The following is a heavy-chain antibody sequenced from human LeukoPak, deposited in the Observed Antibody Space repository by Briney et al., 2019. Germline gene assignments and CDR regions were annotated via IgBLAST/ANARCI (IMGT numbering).Heavy chain of an antibody. D-gene: IGHD6-6*01. CDR3: ARVDPDSSSTLEVFDY. CDR2: IYYSGST. Sequence: SETLSLTCTVSGGSINNYYWSWIWQPPGKGLEWIGYIYYSGSTNYNPSLKSRVTISVDTSKNQFSLKLSSVTAADTAVYYCARVDPDSSSTLEVFDYWGQGTLVTVSS. J-gene: IGHJ4*02. CDR1: GGSINNYY. V-gene: IGHV4-59*01.